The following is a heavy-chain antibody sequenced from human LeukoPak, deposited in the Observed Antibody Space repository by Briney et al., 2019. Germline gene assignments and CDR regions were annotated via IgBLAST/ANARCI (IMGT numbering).Heavy chain of an antibody. CDR1: GFTFSSHA. Sequence: PGGSLRLSCAASGFTFSSHAMHWVRQAPGKGLEWVAVISYDGSNKYYADSVKGRFTISRDNSKNTLYLQMNSLRAEDTAVYYCARETLGFDPWGQGTQVTVSS. CDR2: ISYDGSNK. J-gene: IGHJ5*02. V-gene: IGHV3-30*04. CDR3: ARETLGFDP.